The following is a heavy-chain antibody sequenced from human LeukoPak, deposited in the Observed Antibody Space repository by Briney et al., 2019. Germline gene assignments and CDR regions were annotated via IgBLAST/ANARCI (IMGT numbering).Heavy chain of an antibody. V-gene: IGHV1-2*02. CDR3: ARGVSSIYYFDY. Sequence: GASVKVSCKASGYTFTGYYMHWVRQAPGQGLEWMGWINPNSGGTNYAQKLQGRVTMTRDTSISTAYMELSRLRSDDTAVYYCARGVSSIYYFDYWGQGTLVTVSS. J-gene: IGHJ4*02. CDR2: INPNSGGT. CDR1: GYTFTGYY. D-gene: IGHD3-10*01.